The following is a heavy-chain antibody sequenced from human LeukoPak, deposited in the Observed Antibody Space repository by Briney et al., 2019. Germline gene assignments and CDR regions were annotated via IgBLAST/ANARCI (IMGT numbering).Heavy chain of an antibody. D-gene: IGHD2-15*01. CDR1: GGSFSGYY. J-gene: IGHJ6*03. V-gene: IGHV4-34*01. Sequence: SETLSLTCAVYGGSFSGYYWSWIRQPPGKXXXXXXXXXXXXXXXXXXXXXXXVTISVDTSKNQFSLKLSSVTAADTAVYYCARGVRIVHYCSGGSCPLSSSPYYYYYYMDVWGKGTTVTVSS. CDR2: XXXXXXX. CDR3: ARGVRIVHYCSGGSCPLSSSPYYYYYYMDV.